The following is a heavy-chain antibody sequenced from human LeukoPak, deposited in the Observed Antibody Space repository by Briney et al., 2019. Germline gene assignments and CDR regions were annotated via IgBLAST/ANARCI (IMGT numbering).Heavy chain of an antibody. V-gene: IGHV1-2*02. CDR2: INPNSGGT. Sequence: ASVKVSCKASGYTFTGYYMHWVRQAPGQGLEWMGWINPNSGGTNYAQKFQGRVTMTRDTSISTAYMELSRLRSDDTAVYYCARESITMVRGVIRRGWFDPWGQGTLVTVSS. J-gene: IGHJ5*02. CDR1: GYTFTGYY. CDR3: ARESITMVRGVIRRGWFDP. D-gene: IGHD3-10*01.